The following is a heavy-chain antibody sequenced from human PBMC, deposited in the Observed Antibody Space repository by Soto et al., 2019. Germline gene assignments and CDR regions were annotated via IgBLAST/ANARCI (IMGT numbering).Heavy chain of an antibody. CDR1: GGTFSSYA. CDR2: IIPIFGTA. J-gene: IGHJ5*02. D-gene: IGHD2-15*01. Sequence: QVQLVQSGAEVKKPGSSVKVSCKASGGTFSSYAISWVRQAPGPGLEWMGGIIPIFGTANYAQKFQGRVTITADKSTSTAYMELCSLRSEDTDVYYCASKDRSEVGWFDPWCQGTLVTVSS. CDR3: ASKDRSEVGWFDP. V-gene: IGHV1-69*06.